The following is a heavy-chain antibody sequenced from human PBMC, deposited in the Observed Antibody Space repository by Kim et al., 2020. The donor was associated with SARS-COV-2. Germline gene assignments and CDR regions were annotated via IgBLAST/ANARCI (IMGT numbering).Heavy chain of an antibody. J-gene: IGHJ4*02. Sequence: GSLRLSCAASGFTFDDYAMHWVRQPPGKGLEWVSLISGDGGTTYYADSVKGRFTISRDNSDNSLYLQMNSLRTEETALYYCAKDGSSSSGPFDYWGQGTLVTVSS. CDR1: GFTFDDYA. CDR3: AKDGSSSSGPFDY. CDR2: ISGDGGTT. D-gene: IGHD6-6*01. V-gene: IGHV3-43*02.